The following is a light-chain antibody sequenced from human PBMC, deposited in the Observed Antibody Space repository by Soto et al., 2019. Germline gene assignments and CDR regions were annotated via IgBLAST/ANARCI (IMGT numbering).Light chain of an antibody. CDR3: HQYNICAWT. Sequence: KQSKASQTVAPGERVAVSCRASQSLSSNLAWYQQKPGQAPRLLIIGASDRVTGIPARFSGSGSGTEFTRSISSLQSGDFAVYYWHQYNICAWTFGQGTKVDIK. CDR1: QSLSSN. V-gene: IGKV3-15*01. J-gene: IGKJ1*01. CDR2: GAS.